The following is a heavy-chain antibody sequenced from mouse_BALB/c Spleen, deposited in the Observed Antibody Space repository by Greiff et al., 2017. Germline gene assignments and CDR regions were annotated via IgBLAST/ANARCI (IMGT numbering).Heavy chain of an antibody. J-gene: IGHJ3*01. CDR1: GFTFSDYY. V-gene: IGHV5-4*02. CDR2: ISDGGSYT. D-gene: IGHD2-14*01. Sequence: EVKVVESGGGLVKPGGSLKLSCAASGFTFSDYYMYWVRQTPEKRLEWVATISDGGSYTYYPDSVKGRFTISRDNAKNNLYLQMSSLKSEDTAMYYCARDRRDYRSWFAYWGQGTLVTVSA. CDR3: ARDRRDYRSWFAY.